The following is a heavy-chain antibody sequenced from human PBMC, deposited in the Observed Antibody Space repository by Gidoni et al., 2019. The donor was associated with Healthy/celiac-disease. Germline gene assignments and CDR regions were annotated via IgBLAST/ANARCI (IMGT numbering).Heavy chain of an antibody. CDR2: IKSKTDGGTT. V-gene: IGHV3-15*01. D-gene: IGHD2-2*01. Sequence: EVQLVESGGGLVKPGGSLRLSCAASGFPFSNAWMSWVRQATGKGLEWVGRIKSKTDGGTTDYAAPVKGRFTISRDDSKNTLYLQMNSLKTEDTAVYYCTTEVRYQLPIFDYWGQGTLVTVSS. J-gene: IGHJ4*02. CDR3: TTEVRYQLPIFDY. CDR1: GFPFSNAW.